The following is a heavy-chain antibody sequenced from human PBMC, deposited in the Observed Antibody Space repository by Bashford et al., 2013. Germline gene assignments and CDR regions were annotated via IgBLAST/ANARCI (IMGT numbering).Heavy chain of an antibody. CDR2: INPNPNSGAT. D-gene: IGHD1-26*01. CDR1: GGTFSSYA. Sequence: ASVKVSCKASGGTFSSYAISWVRQAPGQGLEWMGWINPNPNSGATKYAEMFQGRVTMTRDTSISTAYMELSSLRSDDTAVYFCARDGPVVGVWNAFDVWAKGQWSPSPQ. J-gene: IGHJ3*01. CDR3: ARDGPVVGVWNAFDV. V-gene: IGHV1-2*02.